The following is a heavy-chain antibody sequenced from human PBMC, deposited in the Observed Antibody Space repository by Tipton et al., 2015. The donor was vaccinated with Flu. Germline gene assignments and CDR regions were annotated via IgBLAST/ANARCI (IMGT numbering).Heavy chain of an antibody. Sequence: LRLSCAASGFTFSSYAMSWVRQAPGKGLEWIGRIYTSGGTNYNPSLKSRVTISVDTSKNQFSLKLSSVTAADTAVYYCARSKYPPQGGVVDDYWGQGTLVTVSS. J-gene: IGHJ4*02. CDR1: GFTFSSYA. CDR3: ARSKYPPQGGVVDDY. CDR2: IYTSGGT. V-gene: IGHV4-4*08. D-gene: IGHD3-3*01.